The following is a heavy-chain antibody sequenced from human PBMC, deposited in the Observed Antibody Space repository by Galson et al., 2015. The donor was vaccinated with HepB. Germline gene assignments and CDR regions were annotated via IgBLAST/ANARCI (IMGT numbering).Heavy chain of an antibody. Sequence: SLRLSCAASGFIFSGHSMNWVRQAPGKGLEWVSYISSSSSTIFYADSVKGRFTISRDNAKNSLYLQMNSLRDEDTAVYYCASHLYDRSWLYFDYWGQGTLVTVSS. V-gene: IGHV3-48*02. D-gene: IGHD3-22*01. J-gene: IGHJ4*02. CDR1: GFIFSGHS. CDR3: ASHLYDRSWLYFDY. CDR2: ISSSSSTI.